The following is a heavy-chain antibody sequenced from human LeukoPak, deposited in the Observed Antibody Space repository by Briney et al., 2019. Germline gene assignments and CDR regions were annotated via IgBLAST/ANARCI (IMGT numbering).Heavy chain of an antibody. Sequence: ASVKVSCKASGYTFTSYAMHWVRQAPGQRLEWMGWINPGIGNTKYSEKFQCRVTITRDTSASTAYMELSSLRSEDTAVYYCASDLEVAATPTFDYWGQGTLVTVSS. CDR3: ASDLEVAATPTFDY. CDR2: INPGIGNT. D-gene: IGHD2-15*01. CDR1: GYTFTSYA. J-gene: IGHJ4*02. V-gene: IGHV1-3*01.